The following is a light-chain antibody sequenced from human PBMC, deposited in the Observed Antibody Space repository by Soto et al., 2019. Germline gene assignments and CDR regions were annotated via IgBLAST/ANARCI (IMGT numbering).Light chain of an antibody. Sequence: QSALTQPRSVSGSPGQSVTISCTGTSSDVGGYNHVSWYQQHPGKAPKLTIYDVSKRPSGVPDRFSGSKSGNTASLTISGLQAEDEADDYCCSYAGSYIPYVFGTGTKVTVL. V-gene: IGLV2-11*01. J-gene: IGLJ1*01. CDR2: DVS. CDR1: SSDVGGYNH. CDR3: CSYAGSYIPYV.